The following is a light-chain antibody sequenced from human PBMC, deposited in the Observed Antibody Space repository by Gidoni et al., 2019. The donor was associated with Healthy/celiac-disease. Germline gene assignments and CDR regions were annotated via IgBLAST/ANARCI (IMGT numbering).Light chain of an antibody. CDR1: QSISSF. Sequence: DIQMTQSPSSLSASVGDRVTITCRANQSISSFLNWYQQAPGKAPNLLIYDASSLQSGVPSRFSGSGSGTDFTLTISSLQPEDFATYYCQQSYSPPPVTFGGGTKVEIK. CDR2: DAS. V-gene: IGKV1-39*01. J-gene: IGKJ4*01. CDR3: QQSYSPPPVT.